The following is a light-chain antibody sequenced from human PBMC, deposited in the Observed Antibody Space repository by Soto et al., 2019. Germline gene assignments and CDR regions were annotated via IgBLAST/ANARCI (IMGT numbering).Light chain of an antibody. Sequence: GARVTITCRASQSISSWLAWYQQKPGKAPKLLIYDASSLESGVPSRFSGSGSGTEFTLTISSLQPDDFATYYCQHYNSYSEAFGQGTKVDNK. CDR2: DAS. CDR1: QSISSW. V-gene: IGKV1-5*01. J-gene: IGKJ1*01. CDR3: QHYNSYSEA.